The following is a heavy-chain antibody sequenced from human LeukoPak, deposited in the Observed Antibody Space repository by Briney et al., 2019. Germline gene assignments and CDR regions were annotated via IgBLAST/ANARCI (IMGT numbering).Heavy chain of an antibody. Sequence: GASMKVSCXASGYTFTNYYMHWVRQAPGQGLEWMGRINPKSGGTNYPQKFQGRVTMTRDTFISTAYMELSRLQSDDTAMYYCARDYGGNFGLDYWGQGTLVTVSS. CDR2: INPKSGGT. V-gene: IGHV1-2*06. J-gene: IGHJ4*02. CDR3: ARDYGGNFGLDY. CDR1: GYTFTNYY. D-gene: IGHD4-23*01.